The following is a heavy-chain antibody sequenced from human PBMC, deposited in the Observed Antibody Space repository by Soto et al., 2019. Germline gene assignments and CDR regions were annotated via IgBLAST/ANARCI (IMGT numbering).Heavy chain of an antibody. J-gene: IGHJ4*02. CDR2: IIANNGNT. CDR1: GGTFSSYA. V-gene: IGHV1-18*01. Sequence: ASVKVSCKASGGTFSSYAISWVRQAPGQGLEWMGGIIANNGNTNYAQKLQGRVTMTTDKSTSTAYMELRSLRSDDTAVYYCAREIAVVRGVIIFDYWGQGTLVTVSS. D-gene: IGHD3-10*01. CDR3: AREIAVVRGVIIFDY.